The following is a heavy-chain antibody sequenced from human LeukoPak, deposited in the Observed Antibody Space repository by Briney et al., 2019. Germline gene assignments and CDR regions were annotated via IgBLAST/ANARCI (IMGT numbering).Heavy chain of an antibody. CDR2: ISGRGDST. J-gene: IGHJ4*02. V-gene: IGHV3-23*01. CDR3: AKGPLSGSHYDFDY. D-gene: IGHD1-26*01. CDR1: GFTFSSYA. Sequence: GGSLRLSCAASGFTFSSYAMNWGRQAPGKGLEWVSAISGRGDSTYYADSVKGRFTISRDNSKNTLYLQTNSLRAEDTAVYYCAKGPLSGSHYDFDYWGQGTLVTVSS.